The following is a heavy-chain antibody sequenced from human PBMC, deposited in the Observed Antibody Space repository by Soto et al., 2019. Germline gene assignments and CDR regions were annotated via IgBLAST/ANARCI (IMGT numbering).Heavy chain of an antibody. CDR3: ARGGIVGATNYYYYGMDV. J-gene: IGHJ6*02. CDR1: GGSISSYY. D-gene: IGHD1-26*01. V-gene: IGHV4-4*07. CDR2: IYTSGST. Sequence: QVQLQESGPGLVKPSETLSLTCTVSGGSISSYYWSWIRQPAGKGLEWIGRIYTSGSTNYNPSLKSRVTMSVDTSKNQFSLKLSSVTAADTAVYYCARGGIVGATNYYYYGMDVWGQGTTVTVSS.